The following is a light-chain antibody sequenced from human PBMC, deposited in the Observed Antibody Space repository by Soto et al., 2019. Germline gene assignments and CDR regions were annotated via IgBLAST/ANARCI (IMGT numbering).Light chain of an antibody. CDR2: EVS. Sequence: QSALTLPASVSGSPGQSITISCTGTSSDVGGYNYVSWYQQHPGKAPKLMIYEVSNRPSGVSNRFSGSKSGNTASLTISGLQAEDEAAYYCGSYTSSRSYVFGTGTKGTVL. V-gene: IGLV2-14*01. CDR1: SSDVGGYNY. J-gene: IGLJ1*01. CDR3: GSYTSSRSYV.